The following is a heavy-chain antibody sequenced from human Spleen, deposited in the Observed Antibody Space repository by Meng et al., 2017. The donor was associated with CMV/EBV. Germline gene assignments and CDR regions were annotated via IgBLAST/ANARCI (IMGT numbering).Heavy chain of an antibody. Sequence: ASVKVSCKTSGYTFTDYYMHWVRQAPGQGLEWMGWMNPNSGGTNYAQKFQGRVTMTRDTSISTAYLDLTRLTSDDTAVYYCARDGGFDYWGQGTLVTVSS. V-gene: IGHV1-2*02. CDR1: GYTFTDYY. CDR2: MNPNSGGT. J-gene: IGHJ4*02. CDR3: ARDGGFDY.